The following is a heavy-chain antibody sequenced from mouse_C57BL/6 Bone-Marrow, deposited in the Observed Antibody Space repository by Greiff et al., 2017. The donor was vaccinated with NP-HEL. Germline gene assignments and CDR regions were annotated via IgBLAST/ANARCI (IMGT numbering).Heavy chain of an antibody. Sequence: VQLQQSGPVLVKPGASVKMSCKASGYTFTDYYMNWVKQSHGKSLEWIGVINPYNGGTSYNQKFKGKATLTVDKSSSTAYMELNSLTSEDSAVYYCARSLYYYGSSYLAYWGQGTLVTVSA. CDR3: ARSLYYYGSSYLAY. CDR1: GYTFTDYY. CDR2: INPYNGGT. D-gene: IGHD1-1*01. J-gene: IGHJ3*01. V-gene: IGHV1-19*01.